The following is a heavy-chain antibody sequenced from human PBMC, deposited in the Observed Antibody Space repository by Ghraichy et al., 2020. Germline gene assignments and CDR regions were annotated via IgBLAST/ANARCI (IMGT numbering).Heavy chain of an antibody. CDR2: IYYSGST. Sequence: SETLSLTCTVSGGSISSGDYYWSWIRQPPGKGLEWIGYIYYSGSTYYNPSLKSRVTISVDTSKNQFSPKLSSVTAADTAVYYCARVSASESLGANYDFWSNYYFDYWGQGTLVTVSS. V-gene: IGHV4-30-4*01. J-gene: IGHJ4*02. CDR3: ARVSASESLGANYDFWSNYYFDY. D-gene: IGHD3-3*01. CDR1: GGSISSGDYY.